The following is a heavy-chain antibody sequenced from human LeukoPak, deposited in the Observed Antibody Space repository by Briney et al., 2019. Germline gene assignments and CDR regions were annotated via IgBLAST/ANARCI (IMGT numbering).Heavy chain of an antibody. CDR1: GGSISSGDYY. J-gene: IGHJ3*02. CDR2: IYYSGST. V-gene: IGHV4-30-4*08. CDR3: AREQLVPAAIGAFDI. D-gene: IGHD2-2*02. Sequence: PSETLSLTCTVSGGSISSGDYYWSWIRQPPGKGLEWIVYIYYSGSTYYNPSLKSRVTISVDTSKNQFSLKLSSVTAADTAVYYCAREQLVPAAIGAFDIWGQGTMVTVSS.